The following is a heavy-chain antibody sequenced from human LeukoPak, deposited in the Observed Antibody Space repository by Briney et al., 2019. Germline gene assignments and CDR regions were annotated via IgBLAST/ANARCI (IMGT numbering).Heavy chain of an antibody. D-gene: IGHD6-19*01. CDR3: ARGQQWLVPLDAFDI. CDR2: INPNSGGT. J-gene: IGHJ3*02. CDR1: GYTFTGYY. Sequence: ASVKVSCKASGYTFTGYYMHWVRQAPGQGLEWMGWINPNSGGTNYAQKFQGRVTMTRGTSISTAYMELSRLRSDDTAVYYCARGQQWLVPLDAFDIWGQGTMVTVSS. V-gene: IGHV1-2*02.